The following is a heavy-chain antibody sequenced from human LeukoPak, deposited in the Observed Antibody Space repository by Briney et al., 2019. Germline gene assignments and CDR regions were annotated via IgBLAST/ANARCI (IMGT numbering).Heavy chain of an antibody. V-gene: IGHV3-48*01. CDR2: ISSSSSTI. CDR3: ARAGGSGAFDI. J-gene: IGHJ3*02. CDR1: GFTFSSYE. D-gene: IGHD2-8*02. Sequence: PGGSLRLSCAASGFTFSSYEMNWVRQAPGKGLEWVSYISSSSSTIYYADSVKGRFTISRDNAKNSLYLQMNSLRAEDTAVYYCARAGGSGAFDIWGQGTMVTVSS.